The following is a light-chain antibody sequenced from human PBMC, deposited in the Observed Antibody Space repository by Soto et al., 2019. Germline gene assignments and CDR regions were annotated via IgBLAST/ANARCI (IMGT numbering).Light chain of an antibody. Sequence: QPVLTQPPSVSGAPGQRVTISCTGTSSNLGAGYDVHWYQQLPGAAPKLVIFGNRNRPSGVPERFSGSKSGTSASLAITGRQAEDEADYYCQAYDYSLTASVFGGGTKLTVL. J-gene: IGLJ3*02. V-gene: IGLV1-40*01. CDR2: GNR. CDR1: SSNLGAGYD. CDR3: QAYDYSLTASV.